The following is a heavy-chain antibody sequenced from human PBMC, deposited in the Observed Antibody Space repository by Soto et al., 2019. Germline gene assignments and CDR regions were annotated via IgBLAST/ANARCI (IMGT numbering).Heavy chain of an antibody. CDR1: GFTFDDYG. CDR3: ARGIAVAGDDAFDI. CDR2: IWYDGSNK. Sequence: SGFTFDDYGMHWVRQAPGKGLEWVAVIWYDGSNKYYADSVKGRFTISRDNSKNTLYLQMNSLRAEDTAVYYCARGIAVAGDDAFDIWGQGTMVTVSS. J-gene: IGHJ3*02. D-gene: IGHD6-19*01. V-gene: IGHV3-33*01.